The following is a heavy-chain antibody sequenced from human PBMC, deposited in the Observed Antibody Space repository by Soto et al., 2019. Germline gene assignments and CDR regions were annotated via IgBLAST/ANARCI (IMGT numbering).Heavy chain of an antibody. Sequence: PGGSLRLSCAASGFTFSSYGMHWVSQAPGKGLEWVAVISYDGSNKYYADSVKGRFTISRDNSKNTLYLQMNSLRAEDTAVYYYAKSRVVVTAYDVFDIWGQGTMVT. CDR1: GFTFSSYG. J-gene: IGHJ3*02. CDR3: AKSRVVVTAYDVFDI. D-gene: IGHD2-21*02. CDR2: ISYDGSNK. V-gene: IGHV3-30*18.